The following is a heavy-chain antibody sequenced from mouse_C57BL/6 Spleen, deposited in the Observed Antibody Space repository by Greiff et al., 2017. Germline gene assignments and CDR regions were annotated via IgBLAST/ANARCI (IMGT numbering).Heavy chain of an antibody. J-gene: IGHJ3*01. D-gene: IGHD2-4*01. V-gene: IGHV1-78*01. CDR3: ARVDDYDGSWFAY. Sequence: VQLQQSDAELVKPGASVKISCKVSGYTFTDHTIHWMKQRPEQGLEWIGYIYPRDGSTKYNEQFKGKATLTADKASSTAYMQLTSLTSEVSAVYFCARVDDYDGSWFAYWGQGTLVTVSA. CDR1: GYTFTDHT. CDR2: IYPRDGST.